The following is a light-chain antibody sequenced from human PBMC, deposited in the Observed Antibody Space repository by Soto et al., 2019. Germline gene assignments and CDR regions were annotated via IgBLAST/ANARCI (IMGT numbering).Light chain of an antibody. J-gene: IGKJ4*01. CDR1: QGIAPY. CDR3: QKYNSAPLT. CDR2: ATS. Sequence: DVQMTQSPSSLSAFVGDRVTITCRASQGIAPYLAWFQQKPGKVPKLLIYATSTYQSGVPSRFSRSGSGTDITLTINSLQPEDVGTYYCQKYNSAPLTFGGGTKVEIK. V-gene: IGKV1-27*01.